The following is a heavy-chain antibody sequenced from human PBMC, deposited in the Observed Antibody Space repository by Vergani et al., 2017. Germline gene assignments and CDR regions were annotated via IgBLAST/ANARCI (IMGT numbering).Heavy chain of an antibody. Sequence: QVQLQQWGAGLLKPSETLSLTCAVYGGSFSGYYWSWIRQPPGKGLEWIGEINHSGSTNYNPSLKSRVTISVDTSKNQFSLKLSSVTAADTAVYYCARGRLLGDYRSFDYWGQGTLVTVSS. D-gene: IGHD4-17*01. CDR3: ARGRLLGDYRSFDY. V-gene: IGHV4-34*01. CDR2: INHSGST. CDR1: GGSFSGYY. J-gene: IGHJ4*02.